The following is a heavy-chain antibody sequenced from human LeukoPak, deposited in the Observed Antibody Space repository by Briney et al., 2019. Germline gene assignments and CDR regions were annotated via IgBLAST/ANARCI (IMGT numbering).Heavy chain of an antibody. D-gene: IGHD2-15*01. CDR1: GYTFTSFY. CDR2: INPSDGDT. CDR3: ARDLSDIVVVVASGWGFDP. V-gene: IGHV1-46*01. J-gene: IGHJ5*02. Sequence: ASLEVFWKSSGYTFTSFYIHWVRQAPGQGLGWMGIINPSDGDTRYPQKFQGRLAMTRDTSTSTVYMELSSLRSEDTAVYYCARDLSDIVVVVASGWGFDPWGQGTLVTVSS.